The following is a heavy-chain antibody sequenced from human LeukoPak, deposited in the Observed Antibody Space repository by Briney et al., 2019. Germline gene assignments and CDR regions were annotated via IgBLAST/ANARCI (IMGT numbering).Heavy chain of an antibody. V-gene: IGHV1-69*13. Sequence: ASVKVSCKASGYTFTGYYMHWVRQAPGQGLEWMGGIIPIFGKANYAQKFKGRVTITADESTSTAYMELSSLRSDDTAVYYCARDRRGRYCSSISCYLGCFDPWGQGTLVTASS. CDR3: ARDRRGRYCSSISCYLGCFDP. D-gene: IGHD2-2*01. CDR2: IIPIFGKA. J-gene: IGHJ5*02. CDR1: GYTFTGYY.